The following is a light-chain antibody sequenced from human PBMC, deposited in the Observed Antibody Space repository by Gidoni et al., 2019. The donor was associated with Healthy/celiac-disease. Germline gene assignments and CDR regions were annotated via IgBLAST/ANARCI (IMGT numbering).Light chain of an antibody. Sequence: DILLTQSPSFLSASVGDRVTITCRASQGISSYLAWYQQKQGKAPKLLIYAASTLQSGVPSRFSGRGSGTEFTLTISSLQPEDFATYYCQQLNSYTFTFGPGTKVEIK. J-gene: IGKJ3*01. CDR1: QGISSY. CDR3: QQLNSYTFT. V-gene: IGKV1-9*01. CDR2: AAS.